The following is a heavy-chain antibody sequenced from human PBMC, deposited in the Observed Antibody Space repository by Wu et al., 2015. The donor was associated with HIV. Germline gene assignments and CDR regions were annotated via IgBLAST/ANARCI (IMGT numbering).Heavy chain of an antibody. V-gene: IGHV1-8*03. CDR1: GYTFTSYD. J-gene: IGHJ3*02. Sequence: QVQLVQSGAEVKKPGASVKVSCKASGYTFTSYDINWVRQATGQGLEWMGWMNPNSGNTGYAQKFQGRVTITRNTSISTAYMELSSLRSEDTAVYYCARQPYYYDSSPEAFDIWGQGTMVNVS. D-gene: IGHD3-22*01. CDR3: ARQPYYYDSSPEAFDI. CDR2: MNPNSGNT.